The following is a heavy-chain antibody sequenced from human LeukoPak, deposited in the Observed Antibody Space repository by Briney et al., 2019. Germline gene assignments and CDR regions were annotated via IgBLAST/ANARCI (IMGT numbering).Heavy chain of an antibody. CDR2: INHSGST. V-gene: IGHV4-34*01. J-gene: IGHJ4*02. CDR1: GGSFSGYY. CDR3: ARAYYYGSGSYDY. D-gene: IGHD3-10*01. Sequence: PSETLSLTCAVCGGSFSGYYWSWIRQPPGKGLEWIGEINHSGSTNYNPSLKSRVTISVDTSKNQFSLKLSSVTAADTAVYYCARAYYYGSGSYDYWGQGTLVTVSS.